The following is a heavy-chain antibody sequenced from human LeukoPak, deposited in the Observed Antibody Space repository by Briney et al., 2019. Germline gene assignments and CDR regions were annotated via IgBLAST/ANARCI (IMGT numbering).Heavy chain of an antibody. CDR1: GFTFSSYS. J-gene: IGHJ5*02. Sequence: SGGSLRLSCAASGFTFSSYSMNWVRQAPGKGLEWVSSISSSSSYIYYADSVKGRFTISRDNAKSSLYLQMNSLRAEDTAVYYCARDLASSGYHWGQGTLVTVSS. CDR2: ISSSSSYI. CDR3: ARDLASSGYH. D-gene: IGHD6-19*01. V-gene: IGHV3-21*04.